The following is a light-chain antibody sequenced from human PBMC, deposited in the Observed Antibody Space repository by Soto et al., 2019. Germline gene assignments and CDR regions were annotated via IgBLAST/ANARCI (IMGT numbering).Light chain of an antibody. CDR3: SSYTSSITYV. Sequence: QSALTQPASVSASPGQSITISCTGTSSDVGDYNYVSWYQQHPGKAPKLMIYEVNNRPSGVSNRFSGSKSGDTASLTISGLQAEDEADYYCSSYTSSITYVFGTGTKVTVL. J-gene: IGLJ1*01. CDR2: EVN. V-gene: IGLV2-14*01. CDR1: SSDVGDYNY.